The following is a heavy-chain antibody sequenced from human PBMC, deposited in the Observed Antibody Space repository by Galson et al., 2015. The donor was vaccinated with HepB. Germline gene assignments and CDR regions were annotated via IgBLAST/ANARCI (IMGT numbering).Heavy chain of an antibody. V-gene: IGHV3-30-3*01. CDR1: GFTFSSYA. J-gene: IGHJ5*02. CDR3: ARDRQGYCSSTSCYGNWFDP. D-gene: IGHD2-2*01. Sequence: SLRLSCAASGFTFSSYAMHWVRQAPGKGLEWVAVISYDGSNKYYADSVKGRFTISRDNSKNTLYLQMNSLRAEDTAVYYCARDRQGYCSSTSCYGNWFDPWGQGTLVTVSS. CDR2: ISYDGSNK.